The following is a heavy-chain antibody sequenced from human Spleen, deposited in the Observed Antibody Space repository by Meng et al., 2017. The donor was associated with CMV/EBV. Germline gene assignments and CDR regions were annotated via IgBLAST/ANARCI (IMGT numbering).Heavy chain of an antibody. CDR3: AREIYCSSTSCSHHYGMDV. J-gene: IGHJ6*02. D-gene: IGHD2-2*01. CDR1: GFTFSDYY. V-gene: IGHV3-11*01. CDR2: ISSSGSTI. Sequence: GESLKISCAASGFTFSDYYMSWIRQAPGKGLEWVSYISSSGSTIYYADSVKGRFTISRDNAKNSLYLQMNSLRAEDTAVYYCAREIYCSSTSCSHHYGMDVWGQGTTVTVSS.